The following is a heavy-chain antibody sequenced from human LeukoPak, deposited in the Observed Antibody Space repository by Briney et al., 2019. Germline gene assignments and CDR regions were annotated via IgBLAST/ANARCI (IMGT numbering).Heavy chain of an antibody. V-gene: IGHV4-4*09. CDR3: ARLIPQWGFLEQNYYMDV. Sequence: SETLSLTCTVSGGSICSYYWSWIRQPPGKGLEWIGYIYTSGSTNYNPSLKSRVTISVDTSKNQFSLKLSSVTAADTAVYYCARLIPQWGFLEQNYYMDVWGKGTTVTVSS. CDR1: GGSICSYY. CDR2: IYTSGST. J-gene: IGHJ6*03. D-gene: IGHD3-3*01.